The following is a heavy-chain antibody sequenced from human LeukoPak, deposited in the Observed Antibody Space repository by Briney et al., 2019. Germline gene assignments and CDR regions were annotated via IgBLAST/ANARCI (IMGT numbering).Heavy chain of an antibody. CDR2: INPNSGGT. J-gene: IGHJ6*02. CDR3: ARVSRYSSSWSYYYGMDV. V-gene: IGHV1-2*02. Sequence: ASVKVSCKASGYTFTGYYMHWIRQAPGQGLEWMGWINPNSGGTNYAQKFQGRVTMTRDTSISTAYMELSRLRSDDTAVYYCARVSRYSSSWSYYYGMDVWGQGTTVTVSS. CDR1: GYTFTGYY. D-gene: IGHD6-13*01.